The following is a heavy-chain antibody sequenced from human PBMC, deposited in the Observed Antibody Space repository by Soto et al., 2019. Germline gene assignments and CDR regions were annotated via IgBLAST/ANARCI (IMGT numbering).Heavy chain of an antibody. V-gene: IGHV3-30*18. Sequence: PGGSLRLSCAASGFTFSSYGMHWVRQAPGKGLEWVAVISYDGSNKYYADSVKGRFTISRDNSKNTLYLQMNSLRAEDTAVYYCAKGDSGIVGATELYYFDYWGQGTLVTVSS. CDR1: GFTFSSYG. CDR3: AKGDSGIVGATELYYFDY. D-gene: IGHD1-26*01. J-gene: IGHJ4*02. CDR2: ISYDGSNK.